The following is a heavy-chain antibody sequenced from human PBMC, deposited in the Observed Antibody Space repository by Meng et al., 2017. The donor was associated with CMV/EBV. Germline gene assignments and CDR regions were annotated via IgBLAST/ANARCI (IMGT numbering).Heavy chain of an antibody. CDR2: ISSSSSYI. CDR1: GFTFSSYS. Sequence: GGSLRLSCAASGFTFSSYSMNWVRQAPGKGLEWVSSISSSSSYIYYADSVKGRFTISRDNAKNSLYLQMNSLRAEDTAVYYCARDEHQLLFNWFDPWGQGTLVTVSS. D-gene: IGHD2-2*01. CDR3: ARDEHQLLFNWFDP. J-gene: IGHJ5*02. V-gene: IGHV3-21*01.